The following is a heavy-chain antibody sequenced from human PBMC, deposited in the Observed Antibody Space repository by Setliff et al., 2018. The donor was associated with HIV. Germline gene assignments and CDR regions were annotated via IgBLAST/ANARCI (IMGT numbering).Heavy chain of an antibody. V-gene: IGHV4-59*01. CDR2: AHYSGSN. CDR3: ARVGYNDDSGYPYNWFDP. J-gene: IGHJ5*02. D-gene: IGHD3-22*01. CDR1: GGSIRSYY. Sequence: SETLSLTCTVSGGSIRSYYWSWIRQPPGKGLEWLGHAHYSGSNKNNPSLRSRISMAVDTSKNQVSLKLSSVTAAGTAVYYCARVGYNDDSGYPYNWFDPWGQGTLDTVSS.